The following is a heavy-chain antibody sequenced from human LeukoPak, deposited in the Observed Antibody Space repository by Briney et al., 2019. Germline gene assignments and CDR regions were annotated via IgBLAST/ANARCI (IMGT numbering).Heavy chain of an antibody. CDR3: ARVRWYSRLFDY. Sequence: ASVKVSCKASGYTFTGYYMHWVRQAPGQGLEWMGWINPNSGGTNYAQKFQGRVTMTRDTSTSTACMELSRLRSDDTAVYYCARVRWYSRLFDYWGQGTLVTVSS. V-gene: IGHV1-2*02. CDR1: GYTFTGYY. CDR2: INPNSGGT. J-gene: IGHJ4*02. D-gene: IGHD5-24*01.